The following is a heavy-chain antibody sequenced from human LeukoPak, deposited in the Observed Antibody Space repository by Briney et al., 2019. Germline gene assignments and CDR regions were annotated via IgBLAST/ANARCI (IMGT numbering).Heavy chain of an antibody. J-gene: IGHJ4*02. CDR1: GYTLTELS. CDR3: ATERRGIYGGSYYRSGNFDY. Sequence: ASVKVSCKVSGYTLTELSMHWVRQAPGKGLEWMGGFDPEDGETIYAQKFQGRVTMTEDTSTDTAYMELSSLRSEDTAVYYCATERRGIYGGSYYRSGNFDYWGQGTLVTVSS. V-gene: IGHV1-24*01. CDR2: FDPEDGET. D-gene: IGHD1-26*01.